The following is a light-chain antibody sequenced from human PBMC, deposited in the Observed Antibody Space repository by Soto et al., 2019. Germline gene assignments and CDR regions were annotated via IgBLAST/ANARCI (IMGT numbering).Light chain of an antibody. CDR1: SSDIGYSNY. J-gene: IGLJ2*01. CDR2: EVR. Sequence: QSVLTQPASVSGSPGQMITISCTGTSSDIGYSNYVSWYQKHPAKAPKLMIYEVRNRPSGISNRFSGSKAGNTASLTISGLQAEDEADYYCSSYTTTSSVVFGGGTK. V-gene: IGLV2-14*01. CDR3: SSYTTTSSVV.